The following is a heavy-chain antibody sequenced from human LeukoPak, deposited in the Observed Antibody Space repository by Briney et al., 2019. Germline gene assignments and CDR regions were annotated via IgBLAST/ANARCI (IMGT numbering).Heavy chain of an antibody. CDR2: IRSSGTEM. CDR1: GFTFSTDP. J-gene: IGHJ3*01. CDR3: VRGWTPSPRDVFDF. D-gene: IGHD3/OR15-3a*01. Sequence: GGSLRLSCAASGFTFSTDPMNWVRQAPGKGLEWLSNIRSSGTEMYYAESVKGRFTISRDNAKNSLFLQMNSLRVEDTAVYYCVRGWTPSPRDVFDFWGQGTMVTVSS. V-gene: IGHV3-48*01.